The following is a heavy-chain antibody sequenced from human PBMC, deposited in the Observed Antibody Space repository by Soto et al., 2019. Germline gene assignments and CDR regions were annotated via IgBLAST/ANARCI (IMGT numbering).Heavy chain of an antibody. V-gene: IGHV4-61*03. J-gene: IGHJ4*02. CDR2: IHNTGTT. Sequence: SETLCLTCTVSVVSVNSDYYYWSWIRQPPGKGLESIAYIHNTGTTAYNPSLKSRVTISLDTSRNHFSLSLSSVTAADTAVFYCAREYSNSPEAFDFWGRGTLVTVSS. D-gene: IGHD6-6*01. CDR1: VVSVNSDYYY. CDR3: AREYSNSPEAFDF.